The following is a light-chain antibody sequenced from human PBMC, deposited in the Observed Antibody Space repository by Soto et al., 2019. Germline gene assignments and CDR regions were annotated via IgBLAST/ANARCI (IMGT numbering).Light chain of an antibody. Sequence: QSVLTQPPSASGTPGQRVTISCSGSSYNIGSNYVYWYQQLPGSAPKLLNYRNDQRPSGVPDRFSGSKSGTSASLAISGLRSEDEDDYYCAAWDDSLSAVVFGGGTQLTVL. V-gene: IGLV1-47*01. J-gene: IGLJ2*01. CDR3: AAWDDSLSAVV. CDR2: RND. CDR1: SYNIGSNY.